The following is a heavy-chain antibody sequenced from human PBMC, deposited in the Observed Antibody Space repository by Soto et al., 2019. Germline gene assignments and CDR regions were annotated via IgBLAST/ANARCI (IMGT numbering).Heavy chain of an antibody. J-gene: IGHJ4*02. D-gene: IGHD5-18*01. V-gene: IGHV4-34*01. Sequence: PSETLSLTCAVYGGSFSGYYWTWIRQPPGTGLEWIGEINHSGSTNYNPSLKSRVTISVDTSKSQFSLKLSSVTAADTAVYYCARHPGYGLYYFDYWGQGTLVTVS. CDR2: INHSGST. CDR1: GGSFSGYY. CDR3: ARHPGYGLYYFDY.